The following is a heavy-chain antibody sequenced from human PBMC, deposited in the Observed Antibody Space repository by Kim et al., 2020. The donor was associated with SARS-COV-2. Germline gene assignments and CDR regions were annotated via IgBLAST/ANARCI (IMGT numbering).Heavy chain of an antibody. Sequence: GGSLRLSCAASGFTISSNYMSWVRQAPGKGLEWVSVIYSGGSTYYADSGKGRSTISRDNSKNTLYLQMNSLRAEDTAVYYCARDLVVGGLDYWGQGTLVTVSS. V-gene: IGHV3-66*01. D-gene: IGHD2-15*01. CDR2: IYSGGST. J-gene: IGHJ4*02. CDR3: ARDLVVGGLDY. CDR1: GFTISSNY.